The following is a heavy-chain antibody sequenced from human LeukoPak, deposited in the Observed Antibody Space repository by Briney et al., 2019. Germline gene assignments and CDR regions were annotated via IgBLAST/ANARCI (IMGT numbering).Heavy chain of an antibody. CDR3: ATVSPPRYYYDTGGY. CDR1: GFTFSSYA. V-gene: IGHV3-7*01. D-gene: IGHD3-22*01. J-gene: IGHJ4*02. Sequence: GGSLRLSCAASGFTFSSYAMSWVRQAPGKGLEWVANINQDGSEEYYVDSVKGRFTISRDNAKNSLYLQMNSLRDEDTAVYYCATVSPPRYYYDTGGYWGQGTLVTVSS. CDR2: INQDGSEE.